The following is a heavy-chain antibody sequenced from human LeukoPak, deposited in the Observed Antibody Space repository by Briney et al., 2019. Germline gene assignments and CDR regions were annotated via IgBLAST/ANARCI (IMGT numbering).Heavy chain of an antibody. CDR1: GGSISSGGYY. V-gene: IGHV4-30-2*02. CDR3: AGNMYYYDSSGYYYPEDYYYYGMDV. Sequence: SETLSLTCTVSGGSISSGGYYWSWIRQPPGKGLEWIGYIYHSGSTYYNPSLKSRVTISVDTSKNQFSLKLSSVTAADTAVYYCAGNMYYYDSSGYYYPEDYYYYGMDVWGQGTTVTVSS. D-gene: IGHD3-22*01. CDR2: IYHSGST. J-gene: IGHJ6*02.